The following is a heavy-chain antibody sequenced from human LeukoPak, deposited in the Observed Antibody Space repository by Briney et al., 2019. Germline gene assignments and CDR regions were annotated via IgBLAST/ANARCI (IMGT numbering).Heavy chain of an antibody. CDR3: ARGDDFWSGYYTGVAIDY. J-gene: IGHJ4*02. CDR1: GFTFSSYS. CDR2: ISSSSSYI. Sequence: GGSLRLSCAASGFTFSSYSINWVRQAPGKGLEWVSSISSSSSYIYYADLVKGRFTISRDNAKNSLYLQMNSLRAEDTAVYYCARGDDFWSGYYTGVAIDYWGQGTLVTVSS. D-gene: IGHD3-3*01. V-gene: IGHV3-21*01.